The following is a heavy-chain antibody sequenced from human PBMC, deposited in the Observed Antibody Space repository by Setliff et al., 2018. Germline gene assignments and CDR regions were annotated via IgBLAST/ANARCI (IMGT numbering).Heavy chain of an antibody. D-gene: IGHD2-15*01. J-gene: IGHJ3*02. CDR1: GYTLTELS. CDR3: ATNSGGNTIDAFDI. V-gene: IGHV1-24*01. CDR2: FDPEDGET. Sequence: ASVKVSCKVSGYTLTELSMHWVRQAPGKGLEWMGGFDPEDGETIYAQKFQGRVTMTEDTSTDTAYMELSSLRSEDTAVYYCATNSGGNTIDAFDIGGQGTMVTVSS.